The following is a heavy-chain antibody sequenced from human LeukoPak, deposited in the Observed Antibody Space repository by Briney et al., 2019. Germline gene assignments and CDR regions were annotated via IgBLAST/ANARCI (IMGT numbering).Heavy chain of an antibody. CDR1: GFTFGGRW. CDR2: VKDDGSTT. Sequence: GGSLRLSCAVSGFTFGGRWMHWVRQAQGEGLVWVALVKDDGSTTKYADSVKGRFTASRDDAKNTVYLHMSGLRAEDTAVYYCHPLAYVTNWGQGTLVTVSS. D-gene: IGHD2-8*01. J-gene: IGHJ4*02. V-gene: IGHV3-74*03. CDR3: HPLAYVTN.